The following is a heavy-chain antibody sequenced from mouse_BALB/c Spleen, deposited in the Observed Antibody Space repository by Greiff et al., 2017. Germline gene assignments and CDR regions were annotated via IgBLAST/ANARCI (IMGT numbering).Heavy chain of an antibody. Sequence: EVKLQESGGGLVQPGGSRKLSCAASGFTFSSFGMHWVHQAPEKGLEWVAYISSGSSTIYYADTVKGRFTISRDNPKNTLFLQMTSQRSQDTAMYYCAREDGFGDIDNWGQGTTLTGCS. J-gene: IGHJ2*01. CDR1: GFTFSSFG. V-gene: IGHV5-17*02. CDR3: AREDGFGDIDN. CDR2: ISSGSSTI. D-gene: IGHD2-3*01.